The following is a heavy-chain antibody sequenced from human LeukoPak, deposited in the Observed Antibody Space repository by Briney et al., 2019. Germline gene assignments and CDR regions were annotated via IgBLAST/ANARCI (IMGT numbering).Heavy chain of an antibody. CDR3: ARLGIVGATTAFDI. V-gene: IGHV4-28*01. CDR2: IYYSGST. CDR1: GYSISSSNW. J-gene: IGHJ3*02. Sequence: PSDTLSLTCAVSGYSISSSNWWGWIRQPPGKGLEWIGYIYYSGSTYYNPSLKSRVTMSVDTSKNQFSLKLSSVTAVDTAVYYCARLGIVGATTAFDIWGQGTMVTVSS. D-gene: IGHD1-26*01.